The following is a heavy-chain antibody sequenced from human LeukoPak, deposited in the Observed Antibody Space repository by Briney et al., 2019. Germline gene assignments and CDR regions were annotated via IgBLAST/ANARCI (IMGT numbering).Heavy chain of an antibody. CDR2: IRYDGSNK. CDR1: GFTFSSYG. V-gene: IGHV3-30*02. J-gene: IGHJ1*01. CDR3: AKAPYYYDSSGSERYFHH. D-gene: IGHD3-22*01. Sequence: GGSLRLSCAASGFTFSSYGMHWVRQAPGKGLEWVAFIRYDGSNKYYADSVKGRFTISRDNSKNTLYLQMNSLRAEDTAVYYCAKAPYYYDSSGSERYFHHWGQGTLVTVSS.